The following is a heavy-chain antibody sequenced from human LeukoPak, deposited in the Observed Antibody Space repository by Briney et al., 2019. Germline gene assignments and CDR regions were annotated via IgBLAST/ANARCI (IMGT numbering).Heavy chain of an antibody. CDR2: IIPIFGTA. J-gene: IGHJ6*03. D-gene: IGHD6-6*01. CDR3: ARSTRAARPLYYYYYMDV. Sequence: SVKVSCKASGGTFSSYAISWVRQAPGQGLEWMGGIIPIFGTANYAQKFQGRVTITTDESTSTAYMELSSLRSEDTAVYYCARSTRAARPLYYYYYMDVWGKGTTVTVSS. V-gene: IGHV1-69*05. CDR1: GGTFSSYA.